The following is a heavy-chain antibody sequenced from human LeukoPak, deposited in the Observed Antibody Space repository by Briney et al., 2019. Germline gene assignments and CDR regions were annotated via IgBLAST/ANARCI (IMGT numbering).Heavy chain of an antibody. V-gene: IGHV4-34*01. CDR3: ARGKRQVPAAIYSKKGNWFDP. J-gene: IGHJ5*02. D-gene: IGHD2-2*02. Sequence: GSLRLSCAASGFTFSSYEMNWVRQPPGKGLEWIGEINHSGSTNYNPSLKSRVTISVDTSKNQFSLKLSSVTAADTAVYYCARGKRQVPAAIYSKKGNWFDPWGQGTLVTVSS. CDR2: INHSGST. CDR1: GFTFSSYE.